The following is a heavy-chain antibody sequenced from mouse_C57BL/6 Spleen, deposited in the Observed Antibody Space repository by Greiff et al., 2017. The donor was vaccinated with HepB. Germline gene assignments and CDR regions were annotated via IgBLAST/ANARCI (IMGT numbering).Heavy chain of an antibody. V-gene: IGHV1-39*01. D-gene: IGHD2-3*01. CDR3: ARGDDGYYRGYAMDY. J-gene: IGHJ4*01. CDR2: INPTYGTT. Sequence: KQSNGKSLEWIGVINPTYGTTSYNQKFKGKATLTVDQSSSTAYMQLNSLTSEDSAVYYCARGDDGYYRGYAMDYWGQGTSVTVSS.